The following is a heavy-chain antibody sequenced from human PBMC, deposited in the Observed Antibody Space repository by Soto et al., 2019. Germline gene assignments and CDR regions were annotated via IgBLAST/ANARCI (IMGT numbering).Heavy chain of an antibody. CDR1: GFTFSSYT. J-gene: IGHJ5*02. Sequence: QVQLVESGGGVVQPGRSLRLSCAASGFTFSSYTIHWVRQAPGRGLDWVALISYDGSNIYYADSVKGRFTISRDNSKNTLYLEMNSLRAEDTALFYCARGTTFYYGTGFDPWGQGTLVTVSS. V-gene: IGHV3-30-3*01. CDR2: ISYDGSNI. CDR3: ARGTTFYYGTGFDP. D-gene: IGHD3-22*01.